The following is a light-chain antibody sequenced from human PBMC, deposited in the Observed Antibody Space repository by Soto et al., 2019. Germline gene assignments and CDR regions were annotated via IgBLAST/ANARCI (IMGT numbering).Light chain of an antibody. J-gene: IGLJ1*01. Sequence: QSVLTPPPSVSVAPGQRVTISCTGSSKNIGAGYDVHWYQQLPGTAPKLLIYGNSNRPSGVPDRFSGSKSGTSASLAITGLQAEDEADYYCQSYDSSLSGWVFGTGTKVTVL. V-gene: IGLV1-40*01. CDR3: QSYDSSLSGWV. CDR1: SKNIGAGYD. CDR2: GNS.